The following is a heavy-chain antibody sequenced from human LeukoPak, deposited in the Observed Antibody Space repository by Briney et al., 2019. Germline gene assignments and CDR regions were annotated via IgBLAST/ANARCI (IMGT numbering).Heavy chain of an antibody. D-gene: IGHD2-8*01. Sequence: SETLSLTCTVSGYSFSSGYYWGWIRQPPGKGLEWIGSIYHSGSTYYNPSLKSRVTISVDTSKNQFSLKLSSVTAADTAVYYCARVQPRYCTNGVCYYFDYWGQGTLVTVSS. V-gene: IGHV4-38-2*02. CDR2: IYHSGST. J-gene: IGHJ4*02. CDR3: ARVQPRYCTNGVCYYFDY. CDR1: GYSFSSGYY.